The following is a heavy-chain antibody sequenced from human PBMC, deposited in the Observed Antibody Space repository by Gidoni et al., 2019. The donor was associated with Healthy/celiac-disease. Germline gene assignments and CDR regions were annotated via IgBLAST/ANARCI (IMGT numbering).Heavy chain of an antibody. CDR3: ARSVYGDYWAYFDY. Sequence: QVQLQESGPGLVKPSQTLSLTCTVSAGSISSGGYYWSWIRQHPGKGLEWIGYIYYSGSTYYNPSLKSRVTISVDTSKNQFSLKLSSVTAADTAVYYCARSVYGDYWAYFDYWGQGTLVTVSS. D-gene: IGHD4-17*01. CDR1: AGSISSGGYY. CDR2: IYYSGST. J-gene: IGHJ4*02. V-gene: IGHV4-31*03.